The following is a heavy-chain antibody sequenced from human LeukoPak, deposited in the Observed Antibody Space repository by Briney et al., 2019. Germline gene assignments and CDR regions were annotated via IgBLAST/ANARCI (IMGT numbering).Heavy chain of an antibody. CDR3: ARVTYGDYTVGYFDL. J-gene: IGHJ2*01. D-gene: IGHD4-17*01. Sequence: GASVKVSCKASGYTFTSYGISWVRQAPGQGLEWMGWISAYNGNTNYAQKLQGRVTMTTDTSTSTAYMELRSLRSDDTAVYYCARVTYGDYTVGYFDLWGRGTLVTVSS. CDR2: ISAYNGNT. V-gene: IGHV1-18*01. CDR1: GYTFTSYG.